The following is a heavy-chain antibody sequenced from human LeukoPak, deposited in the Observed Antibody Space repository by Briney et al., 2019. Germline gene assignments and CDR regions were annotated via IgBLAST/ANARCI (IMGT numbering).Heavy chain of an antibody. D-gene: IGHD2-21*01. CDR1: GYTFTGYY. V-gene: IGHV1-8*03. CDR3: ARLLGSYAFDI. Sequence: ASVEVSCKASGYTFTGYYMHWVRQATGQGLEWMGWMNPNSGNTGYAQKFQGRVTITRNTSISTAYMELSSLRSEDTAVYYCARLLGSYAFDIWGQGTMVTVSS. CDR2: MNPNSGNT. J-gene: IGHJ3*02.